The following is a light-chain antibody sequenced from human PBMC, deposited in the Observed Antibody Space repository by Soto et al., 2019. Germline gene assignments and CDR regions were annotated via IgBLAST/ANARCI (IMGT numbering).Light chain of an antibody. V-gene: IGLV2-8*01. J-gene: IGLJ2*01. CDR1: GNDVGGYKY. Sequence: QAVVTQPPSASGSPGQSVTISCTGTGNDVGGYKYVSWYQQHPGKAPKLIIYEVTKRPSGVPDRFSGSKSGNTASLTVSGLQPEDEADYFCSSYAGSTNLLFGGGTKLTVL. CDR2: EVT. CDR3: SSYAGSTNLL.